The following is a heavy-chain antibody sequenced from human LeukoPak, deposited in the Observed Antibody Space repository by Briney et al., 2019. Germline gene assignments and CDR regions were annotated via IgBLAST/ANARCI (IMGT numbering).Heavy chain of an antibody. CDR2: ISGDGVKT. Sequence: PGGSLRLSCAASGFTFEDYAMHWVRQAPGKGLEWLSLISGDGVKTDYGDSVKGRFIISRDNRKNSLYLQMNSLRTEDTALYFCTKDRGGFGELFSDYWGQGALVIVSS. CDR1: GFTFEDYA. J-gene: IGHJ4*02. V-gene: IGHV3-43*02. D-gene: IGHD3-10*01. CDR3: TKDRGGFGELFSDY.